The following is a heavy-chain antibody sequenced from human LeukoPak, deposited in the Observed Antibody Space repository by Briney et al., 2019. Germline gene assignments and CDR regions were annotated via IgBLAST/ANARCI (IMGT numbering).Heavy chain of an antibody. D-gene: IGHD3-10*01. CDR3: ARNYGSGSYLDYYYGMDV. CDR2: ISSSSSYI. CDR1: GFTFSSYS. J-gene: IGHJ6*04. Sequence: GRSLRLSCAASGFTFSSYSMNWVRQAPGKGLAWVSSISSSSSYIYYTDSVKGRFTISRDNAKNSLYLQMNSLRAEDTAVYYCARNYGSGSYLDYYYGMDVWGKGTTVTVSS. V-gene: IGHV3-21*01.